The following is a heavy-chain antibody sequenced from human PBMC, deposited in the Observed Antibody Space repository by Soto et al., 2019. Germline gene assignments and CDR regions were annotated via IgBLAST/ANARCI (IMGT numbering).Heavy chain of an antibody. V-gene: IGHV1-3*01. CDR3: AGGSFVWLTYLDY. D-gene: IGHD5-12*01. CDR2: INAGNGNT. CDR1: GYTFTSYA. J-gene: IGHJ4*02. Sequence: ASVKVSCKASGYTFTSYAMHWVRQAPGQRLEWMGWINAGNGNTKYSQKFQGRVTITRDTSASTAYMELSSLRSEDTAVYYCAGGSFVWLTYLDYWGQGSLVTVSS.